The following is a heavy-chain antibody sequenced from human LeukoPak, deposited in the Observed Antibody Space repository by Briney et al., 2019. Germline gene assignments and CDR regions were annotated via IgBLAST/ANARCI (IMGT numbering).Heavy chain of an antibody. CDR2: INPGSGNT. CDR1: GYTFASYD. Sequence: GASVKVSCKASGYTFASYDINWVRQATGQGLEWMGRINPGSGNTDYARKFQGRVTMTTDTSINTVFMELGSLRSEDTAVYYCARNMALDYWGQGSLVTVSS. CDR3: ARNMALDY. V-gene: IGHV1-8*01. J-gene: IGHJ4*02. D-gene: IGHD2/OR15-2a*01.